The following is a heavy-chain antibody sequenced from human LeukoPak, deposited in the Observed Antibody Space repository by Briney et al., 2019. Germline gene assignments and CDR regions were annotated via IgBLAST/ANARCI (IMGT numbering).Heavy chain of an antibody. J-gene: IGHJ4*02. CDR2: ISSSGSII. D-gene: IGHD2-2*01. Sequence: GGSLRLSCAASGFIFSSYEMNWVRQAPGKGLEXVXYISSSGSIIYCADSVKGRFTISRDNAKNSLYLQMNSLRAEDTAVYYCATLGYCSSTRCLDYWGQGTLVTVSS. CDR3: ATLGYCSSTRCLDY. CDR1: GFIFSSYE. V-gene: IGHV3-48*03.